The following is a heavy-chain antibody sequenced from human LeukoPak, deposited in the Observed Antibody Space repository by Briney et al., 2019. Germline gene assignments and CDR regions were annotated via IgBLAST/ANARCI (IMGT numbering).Heavy chain of an antibody. Sequence: SETLSLTCTVSGGSISSYYWSWIRQPPGKGLEWIGYIYYSGSTNYNPSLKSRVTISVDTSNNQFSLKLSSVTAADTAVYYCARGAGLFDYWGQGTLVTVSS. CDR3: ARGAGLFDY. CDR1: GGSISSYY. J-gene: IGHJ4*02. CDR2: IYYSGST. V-gene: IGHV4-59*01.